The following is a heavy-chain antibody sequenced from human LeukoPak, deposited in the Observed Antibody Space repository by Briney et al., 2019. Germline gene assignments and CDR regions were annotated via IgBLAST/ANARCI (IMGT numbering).Heavy chain of an antibody. CDR2: IYYSGTT. D-gene: IGHD3-22*01. CDR1: GASISSYY. V-gene: IGHV4-59*08. Sequence: SETLSLTCTVSGASISSYYWSWIRQPPGKGLEWIGYIYYSGTTNSNPSLKSRVTISVDTSKNQFSLKLSSVTAADTAVYYCARHVSERVGYYPRDDAFDIWGQGTMVTVSS. CDR3: ARHVSERVGYYPRDDAFDI. J-gene: IGHJ3*02.